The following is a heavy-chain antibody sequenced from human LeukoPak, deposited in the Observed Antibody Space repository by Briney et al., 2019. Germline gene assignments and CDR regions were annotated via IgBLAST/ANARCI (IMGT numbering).Heavy chain of an antibody. CDR3: VRGEHSSDWLFDY. CDR2: INSDGSEG. J-gene: IGHJ4*02. D-gene: IGHD6-19*01. Sequence: GGSLRLSCAVSGFTFSGFWMSWSRQAPGKGLEWVASINSDGSEGYYADVVKGRFTISRDNAKNSLYLQMNSLRAEDTAVYYCVRGEHSSDWLFDYWGQGTLVTVSS. CDR1: GFTFSGFW. V-gene: IGHV3-7*01.